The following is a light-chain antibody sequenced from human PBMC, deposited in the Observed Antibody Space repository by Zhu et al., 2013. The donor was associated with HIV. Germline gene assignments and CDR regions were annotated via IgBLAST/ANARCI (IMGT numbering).Light chain of an antibody. CDR1: GGAGVE. Sequence: DLLLTQSPRTLPVTLGQPASISCRSGGAGVEMIWLQQRPGQPPRLLIHKTSTLFSGVPDRFSAGGSGTEFTLRIRAVEAEDVAIYYCMQGTHFPQTFGQGTKVEIK. CDR2: KTS. CDR3: MQGTHFPQT. J-gene: IGKJ1*01. V-gene: IGKV2-24*01.